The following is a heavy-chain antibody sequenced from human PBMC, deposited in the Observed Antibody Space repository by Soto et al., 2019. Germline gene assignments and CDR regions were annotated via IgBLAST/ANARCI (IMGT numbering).Heavy chain of an antibody. CDR3: ARESGTGYCSSTSCLFYWFDP. CDR2: ISAYNGNT. D-gene: IGHD2-2*01. CDR1: GYTFTSYG. Sequence: ASVKVSCKASGYTFTSYGISWVRQAPGQGLEWMGWISAYNGNTNYAQKLQGRVTMTTDTSTSTAYMELRSLRSDDTAVYYCARESGTGYCSSTSCLFYWFDPWGRGTLVTVSS. V-gene: IGHV1-18*01. J-gene: IGHJ5*02.